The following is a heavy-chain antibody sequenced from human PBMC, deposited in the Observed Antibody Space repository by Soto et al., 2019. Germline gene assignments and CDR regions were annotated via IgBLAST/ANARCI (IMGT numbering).Heavy chain of an antibody. CDR1: GYTLIMYY. Sequence: ASVKVSCKASGYTLIMYYIHWMRQAPGQGLGWMGLINPSGGSTTYAQKFQGRVTMTRDTSTSTVYMDLSSLKSEDTAVYYCARSPYSSGYYYAIDYWGQGTQVTV. CDR3: ARSPYSSGYYYAIDY. D-gene: IGHD3-22*01. CDR2: INPSGGST. V-gene: IGHV1-46*01. J-gene: IGHJ4*02.